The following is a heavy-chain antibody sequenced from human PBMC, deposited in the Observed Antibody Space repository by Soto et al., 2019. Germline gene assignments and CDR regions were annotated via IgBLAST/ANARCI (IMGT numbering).Heavy chain of an antibody. V-gene: IGHV1-69*01. Sequence: QVQLVQSGAEVKKPGSSVKVSCKASGGTFSSYAISWGRQAPGQGLEWMGGIIPIFGTANYAQKFQGRVTITADESTSTAYMELSSLRSEDTAVYYCARPGGAYYDSSGYYDTAEYFQHWGQGTLVTVSS. J-gene: IGHJ1*01. CDR1: GGTFSSYA. CDR3: ARPGGAYYDSSGYYDTAEYFQH. CDR2: IIPIFGTA. D-gene: IGHD3-22*01.